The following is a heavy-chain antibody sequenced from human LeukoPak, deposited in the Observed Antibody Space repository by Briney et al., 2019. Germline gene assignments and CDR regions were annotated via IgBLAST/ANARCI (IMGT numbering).Heavy chain of an antibody. Sequence: SETLSLTCTVSGGSISSGGYYWSWIRQHPGKGLEWIGYIYYSGSTYSNPSLKSRVTISVDTSKNQFSLNLSSVTAADTAVYYCARYCSSTNCYKGGFDPWGQGTLVTVSS. CDR1: GGSISSGGYY. J-gene: IGHJ5*02. CDR3: ARYCSSTNCYKGGFDP. D-gene: IGHD2-2*02. V-gene: IGHV4-31*03. CDR2: IYYSGST.